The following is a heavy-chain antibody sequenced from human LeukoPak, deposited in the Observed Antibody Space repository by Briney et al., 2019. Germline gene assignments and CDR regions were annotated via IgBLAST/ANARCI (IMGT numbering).Heavy chain of an antibody. J-gene: IGHJ4*02. CDR2: IIPIFGTA. Sequence: ASVKVSCKASGGTFSSYAISWVRQAPGQGLEWMGRIIPIFGTANYAQKFQGRVTITTDESTSTAYMELSSLRSEDTAVYYCARGSGSYMEGIDYWGQGTLVTVSS. V-gene: IGHV1-69*05. CDR3: ARGSGSYMEGIDY. CDR1: GGTFSSYA. D-gene: IGHD1-26*01.